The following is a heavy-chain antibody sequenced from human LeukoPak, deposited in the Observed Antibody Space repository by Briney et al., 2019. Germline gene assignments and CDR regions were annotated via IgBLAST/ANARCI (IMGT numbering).Heavy chain of an antibody. CDR3: VKLSSGSGSSFDFDS. D-gene: IGHD6-13*01. CDR1: GFTFGSYA. Sequence: GESLRLSCAASGFTFGSYAMSWVRQTPGKSLEWVSIISNGGVTTYYADSVRGRFTISRDNSKDLLYLQMDSLRAEDTAVYYCVKLSSGSGSSFDFDSWGLGTLVTVSS. V-gene: IGHV3-23*01. J-gene: IGHJ4*02. CDR2: ISNGGVTT.